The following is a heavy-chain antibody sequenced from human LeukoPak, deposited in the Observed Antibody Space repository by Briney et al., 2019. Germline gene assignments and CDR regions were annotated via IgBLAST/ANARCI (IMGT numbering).Heavy chain of an antibody. CDR2: IYTSGST. Sequence: SETLSLTCTVSGGSISSYYWSWIRQPAGKGLEWIGRIYTSGSTNYNPSLKSRVTMSVDTSKNQFSLKLSSVTAADTAVHYCARDKGCSSTSCYSWFDPWGQGTLVTVSS. CDR3: ARDKGCSSTSCYSWFDP. V-gene: IGHV4-4*07. D-gene: IGHD2-2*01. J-gene: IGHJ5*02. CDR1: GGSISSYY.